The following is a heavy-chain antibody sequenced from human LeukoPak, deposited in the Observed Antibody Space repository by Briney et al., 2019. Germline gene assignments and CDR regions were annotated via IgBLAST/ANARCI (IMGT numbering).Heavy chain of an antibody. Sequence: LGGSLRLSCAASGFAVSSNYMSWVRQAPGKGLEWVSVIYSGSSTYYADSVKGRFTISRDNSKNTLYLQMNSLRAEDTAVYYCAVRGDIVGATSGSGTDYWGQGTLVTVSS. CDR2: IYSGSST. J-gene: IGHJ4*02. D-gene: IGHD1-26*01. V-gene: IGHV3-66*01. CDR3: AVRGDIVGATSGSGTDY. CDR1: GFAVSSNY.